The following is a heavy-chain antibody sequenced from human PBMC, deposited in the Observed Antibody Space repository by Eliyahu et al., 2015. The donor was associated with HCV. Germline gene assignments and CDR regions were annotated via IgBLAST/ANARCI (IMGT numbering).Heavy chain of an antibody. CDR2: IYPGDSDT. D-gene: IGHD6-6*01. Sequence: EVQLVQSGAEVKKPGXSLKISXKGSGYXFTSYWXGWVRQMPGKGLEWMGIIYPGDSDTRYSPSFQGQVTISADKSISTAYLQWSSLKASDTAMYYCARHPAARRGGFDYWGQGTLVTVSS. CDR3: ARHPAARRGGFDY. J-gene: IGHJ4*02. V-gene: IGHV5-51*01. CDR1: GYXFTSYW.